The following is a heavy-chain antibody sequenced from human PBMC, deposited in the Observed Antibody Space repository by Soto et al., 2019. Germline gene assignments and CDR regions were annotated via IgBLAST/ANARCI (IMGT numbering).Heavy chain of an antibody. CDR1: GGSVNSGSHY. CDR2: ISYTGSP. V-gene: IGHV4-61*01. Sequence: QVQLQESGPGLVKPSETLSLTCSVSGGSVNSGSHYWSWIRQPPGEGLEWIAYISYTGSPNYNPSLKSRVTISLDMSKNQFSLRLSSVTAAYTAVYYCARDRSDSLISFYAFDIWGHGTMVTVSS. D-gene: IGHD3-22*01. J-gene: IGHJ3*02. CDR3: ARDRSDSLISFYAFDI.